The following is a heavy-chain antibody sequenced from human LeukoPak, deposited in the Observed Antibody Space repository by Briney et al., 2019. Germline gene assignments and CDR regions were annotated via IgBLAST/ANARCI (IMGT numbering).Heavy chain of an antibody. CDR2: ISSSSSTI. Sequence: PGGSLRLSCVASGFTFSSYSMNWVRQAPGKGLEWVSYISSSSSTIYYADSVKGRFTISRDNAKNSLYLQMNSLRAEDTAVYYCARVAITMVRGVITYYYYYMDVWGKGTTVTVSS. CDR3: ARVAITMVRGVITYYYYYMDV. J-gene: IGHJ6*03. D-gene: IGHD3-10*01. CDR1: GFTFSSYS. V-gene: IGHV3-48*01.